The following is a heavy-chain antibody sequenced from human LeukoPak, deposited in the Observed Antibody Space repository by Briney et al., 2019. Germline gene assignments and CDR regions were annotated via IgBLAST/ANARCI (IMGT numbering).Heavy chain of an antibody. CDR1: GFTFSSYW. CDR2: INTDGSST. D-gene: IGHD2-2*01. CDR3: ARVGGRDCSSTSCNPGYFDY. Sequence: GGSLRLSCAASGFTFSSYWMHWVRQAPGKGLVWVSRINTDGSSTSYADSVKGRFTISRDNAKNTLYLQMNSLRAEDTAVYYCARVGGRDCSSTSCNPGYFDYWGQGTLVTVTS. V-gene: IGHV3-74*01. J-gene: IGHJ4*02.